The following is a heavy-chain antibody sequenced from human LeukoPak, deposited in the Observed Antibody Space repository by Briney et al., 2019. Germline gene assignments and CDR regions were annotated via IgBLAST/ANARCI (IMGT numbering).Heavy chain of an antibody. CDR1: GGSINTYY. J-gene: IGHJ5*02. Sequence: SETLSLPCTVSGGSINTYYWSWIRQPAGKGLEWIGRIYTSGSTNYNPSLKSRVTISIDKSKNQLSLKLSSVTAADTAVYYCARDLWRFDPWGQGTLVTVSS. CDR3: ARDLWRFDP. CDR2: IYTSGST. V-gene: IGHV4-4*07. D-gene: IGHD2/OR15-2a*01.